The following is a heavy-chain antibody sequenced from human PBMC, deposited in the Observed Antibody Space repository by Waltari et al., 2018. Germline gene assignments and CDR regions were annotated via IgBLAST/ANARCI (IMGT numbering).Heavy chain of an antibody. CDR1: GFTFGSYW. CDR3: ARGRVGAGDDY. Sequence: EVQLVESGGGLVQPGGSLRLSCAASGFTFGSYWMSWVRQAPGKGLEWVANIKQDGSEKYYVDSVKGRFTISRDNAKNSLYLQMNSLRAEDTAVYYCARGRVGAGDDYWGQGTLVTVSS. CDR2: IKQDGSEK. J-gene: IGHJ4*02. D-gene: IGHD1-26*01. V-gene: IGHV3-7*01.